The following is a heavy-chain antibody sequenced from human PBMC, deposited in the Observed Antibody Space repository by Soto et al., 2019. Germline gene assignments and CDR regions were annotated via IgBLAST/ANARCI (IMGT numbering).Heavy chain of an antibody. Sequence: SETLSLTCTISGGSISVYYWSWVRQPPGHELEWIGYIYASGSPSYNPSLRSRVTISADTSKNQISLKLTSPTAADTAVYYCARGVGSSPPRYWGQGTLVTVS. CDR3: ARGVGSSPPRY. V-gene: IGHV4-59*01. D-gene: IGHD1-26*01. CDR1: GGSISVYY. CDR2: IYASGSP. J-gene: IGHJ4*02.